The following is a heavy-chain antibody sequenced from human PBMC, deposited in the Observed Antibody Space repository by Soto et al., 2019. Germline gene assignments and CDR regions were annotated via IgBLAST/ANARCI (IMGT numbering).Heavy chain of an antibody. Sequence: QVQLQESGPGLVKPSETLSLTCTVSGGSISSYYWSWIRQPPGKGLEWIGYIYYSGSTNYNPSLKSRVTISVDTSKNQFSLKLSSVTAADTAVYYCARERYDYGDYPDAFDIWGQGTMVTVSS. V-gene: IGHV4-59*01. J-gene: IGHJ3*02. D-gene: IGHD4-17*01. CDR3: ARERYDYGDYPDAFDI. CDR1: GGSISSYY. CDR2: IYYSGST.